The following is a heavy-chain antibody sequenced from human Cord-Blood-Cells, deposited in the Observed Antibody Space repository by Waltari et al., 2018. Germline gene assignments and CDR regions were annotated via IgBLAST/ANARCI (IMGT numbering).Heavy chain of an antibody. CDR3: ASPYYDFWSGYYQEAFDI. CDR2: NYYSGGT. Sequence: QLQLQESGPGLVKPSETLSLTCTVSGGSISSRSYYWGWISPPTGKGLELIGSNYYSGGTYSTPSLKRQVTISVDTSKNQFSLKLSSVTAAGTAVYYCASPYYDFWSGYYQEAFDIWGQGTMVTVSS. J-gene: IGHJ3*02. CDR1: GGSISSRSYY. D-gene: IGHD3-3*01. V-gene: IGHV4-39*01.